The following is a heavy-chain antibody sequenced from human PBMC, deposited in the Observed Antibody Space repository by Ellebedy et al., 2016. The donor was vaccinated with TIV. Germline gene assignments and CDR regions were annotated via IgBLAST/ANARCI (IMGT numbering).Heavy chain of an antibody. V-gene: IGHV3-30*01. D-gene: IGHD1-26*01. CDR3: TRLGESFGFDS. Sequence: GESLKISCAASGFTFRKYAMHWVRQAPGKGLEWVSIVSYDGGDKNYADSVKGRFTISRDNSENTIYLQINSLRAEDTAVNYCTRLGESFGFDSWGQGALVTVSS. CDR1: GFTFRKYA. CDR2: VSYDGGDK. J-gene: IGHJ4*02.